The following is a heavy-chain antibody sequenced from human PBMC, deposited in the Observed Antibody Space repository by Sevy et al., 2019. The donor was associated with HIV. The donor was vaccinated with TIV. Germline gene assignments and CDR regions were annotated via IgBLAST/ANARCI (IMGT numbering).Heavy chain of an antibody. Sequence: GGSQRLSCAASGFTFSSYSMNWVRQAPGKGLEWVSYISSSSSTIYYADSVKGRFTISRDNAKNSLYLQMNSLRAEDTAVYYCARGLQAGFDYWSQGTLVTVSS. D-gene: IGHD4-4*01. J-gene: IGHJ4*02. V-gene: IGHV3-48*01. CDR2: ISSSSSTI. CDR3: ARGLQAGFDY. CDR1: GFTFSSYS.